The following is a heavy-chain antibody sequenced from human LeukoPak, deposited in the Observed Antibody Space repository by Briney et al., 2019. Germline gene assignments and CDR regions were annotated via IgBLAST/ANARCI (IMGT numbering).Heavy chain of an antibody. J-gene: IGHJ3*02. CDR3: ALIQDSSGPHHSYVFDM. V-gene: IGHV2-26*01. D-gene: IGHD6-19*01. CDR2: IFSNDEK. CDR1: GFSLSNARMG. Sequence: SGPTLLNRTETLTLTCTVSGFSLSNARMGVSWIRHPPGKALEWLAHIFSNDEKSYRTTLKSRLTISKDNSKSQVLLTMPNMDHVDTARYHCALIQDSSGPHHSYVFDMWGEGTIVSVSS.